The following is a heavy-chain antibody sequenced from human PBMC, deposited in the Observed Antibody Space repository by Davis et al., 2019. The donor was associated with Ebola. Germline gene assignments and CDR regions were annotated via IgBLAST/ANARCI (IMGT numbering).Heavy chain of an antibody. J-gene: IGHJ4*02. D-gene: IGHD3-22*01. V-gene: IGHV1-69*04. CDR3: ARTYDSSGYFDY. CDR1: GGTFSSYA. CDR2: IIPILGIA. Sequence: AASVKVSCKASGGTFSSYAISWVRQAPGQGLEWMGRIIPILGIANYAQKFQGRVTITADKSTSTAYMELSSLRSEDTAVCYCARTYDSSGYFDYWGQGTLVTVSS.